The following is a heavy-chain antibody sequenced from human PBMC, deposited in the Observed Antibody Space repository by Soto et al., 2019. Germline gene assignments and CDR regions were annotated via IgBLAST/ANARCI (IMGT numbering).Heavy chain of an antibody. J-gene: IGHJ4*02. CDR1: FSGYY. Sequence: FSGYYWSWIRQPPGKGLEWMGIINPSGGSTSYAQKFQGRVTMTRDTSTSTVYMELSSLRSEDTAVYYCARGSSTSCSQGCYYFDYWGQGTLVTVSS. V-gene: IGHV1-46*03. CDR2: INPSGGST. CDR3: ARGSSTSCSQGCYYFDY. D-gene: IGHD2-2*01.